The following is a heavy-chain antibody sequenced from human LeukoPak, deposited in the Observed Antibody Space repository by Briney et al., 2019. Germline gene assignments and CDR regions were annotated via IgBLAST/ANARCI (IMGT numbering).Heavy chain of an antibody. Sequence: SETLSLTCTVSGGSLSSSYWSWIRQPPGKGLEWIGYILYSGSTNYNPSLKSRVTISVDTSKNQFSLKLRSVTAADTAVYYCARAPYYYYMDVWAKGTTVTVSS. J-gene: IGHJ6*03. CDR3: ARAPYYYYMDV. CDR2: ILYSGST. CDR1: GGSLSSSY. V-gene: IGHV4-59*01.